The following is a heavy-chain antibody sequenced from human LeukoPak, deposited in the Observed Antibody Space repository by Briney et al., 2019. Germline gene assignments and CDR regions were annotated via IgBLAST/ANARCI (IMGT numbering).Heavy chain of an antibody. J-gene: IGHJ4*02. CDR2: INHSGST. CDR1: GGSFSGYY. CDR3: AREGIAVAGQKFDY. D-gene: IGHD6-19*01. Sequence: SETMSLTCAAYGGSFSGYYWSRIRQPPGKGLEWIREINHSGSTNYNPSLKSRVTISADTSKNQFSLKLSSVTAADTAVYYCAREGIAVAGQKFDYWGQGTLVTVSS. V-gene: IGHV4-34*01.